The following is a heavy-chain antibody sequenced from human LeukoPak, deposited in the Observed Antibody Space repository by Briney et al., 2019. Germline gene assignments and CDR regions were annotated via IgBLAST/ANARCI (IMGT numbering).Heavy chain of an antibody. CDR1: GFTFSDYY. D-gene: IGHD3-10*01. J-gene: IGHJ4*02. Sequence: SGGSLRLSCAASGFTFSDYYMSWIRQAPGKGPEWVSYISSSGDIIYYADYVKGRFTISRDNAKNSLYLQMNSLRAEDTATYYCARDPLPYGSPFDYWGQGTLVTVSS. CDR2: ISSSGDII. CDR3: ARDPLPYGSPFDY. V-gene: IGHV3-11*01.